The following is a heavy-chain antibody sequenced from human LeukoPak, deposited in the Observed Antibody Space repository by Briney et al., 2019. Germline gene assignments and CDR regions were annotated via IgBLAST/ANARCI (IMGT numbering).Heavy chain of an antibody. Sequence: ASVKVSCKASGYTFTSYDINWVRQAPGLGLEWMGWMNFNRGNTGYAQKFQGRVTMTRNTSISTAYMELSSLRSEDTAVYYCARGGGAYYYDNSGYYRLGFDYWGQRTLGTVSS. CDR1: GYTFTSYD. CDR3: ARGGGAYYYDNSGYYRLGFDY. J-gene: IGHJ4*02. CDR2: MNFNRGNT. D-gene: IGHD3-22*01. V-gene: IGHV1-8*01.